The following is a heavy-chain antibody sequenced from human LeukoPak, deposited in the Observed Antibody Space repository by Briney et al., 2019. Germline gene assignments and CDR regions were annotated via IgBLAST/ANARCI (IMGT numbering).Heavy chain of an antibody. V-gene: IGHV4-4*07. Sequence: SETLSLTCTVSGGSISSYYWSWIRQPAGKGPEWIGRIYTSGSTNYNPSLKSRVIISVDTSKNQFSLKLSSVTAADTAVYWCARGAFGVLLSAFDIWGQGTMVTVSS. CDR2: IYTSGST. CDR3: ARGAFGVLLSAFDI. D-gene: IGHD3-3*01. J-gene: IGHJ3*02. CDR1: GGSISSYY.